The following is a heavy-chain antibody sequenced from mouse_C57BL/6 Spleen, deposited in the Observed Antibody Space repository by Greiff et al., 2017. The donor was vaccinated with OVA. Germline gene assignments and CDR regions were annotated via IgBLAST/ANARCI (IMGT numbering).Heavy chain of an antibody. V-gene: IGHV2-5*01. D-gene: IGHD2-3*01. CDR1: GFSLTSYG. CDR2: IWRGGST. Sequence: VQLVESGPGLVQPSQSLSITCTVSGFSLTSYGVHWVRQSPGKGLEWLGVIWRGGSTDYNAAFMSRLSITKDNSKSQVFFKMNSLQADDTAIYYCAKSDGYFYAMDYWGQGTSVTVSS. CDR3: AKSDGYFYAMDY. J-gene: IGHJ4*01.